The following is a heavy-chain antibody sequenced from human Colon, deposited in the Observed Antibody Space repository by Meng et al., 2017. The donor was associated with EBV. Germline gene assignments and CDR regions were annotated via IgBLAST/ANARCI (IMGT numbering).Heavy chain of an antibody. CDR3: MRDLLVLEKNEV. CDR1: GGSISSSNW. Sequence: VNVPGTGPGPVKPSATLSPTCAVSGGSISSSNWWGWVRQSPEKGLEWIGEIFHSGLTNYNPSLQSRVTISVDKSKNQFSLEVTSVTAADTAIYYCMRDLLVLEKNEVWGRGTLVTVSS. CDR2: IFHSGLT. V-gene: IGHV4-4*02. D-gene: IGHD1-1*01. J-gene: IGHJ2*01.